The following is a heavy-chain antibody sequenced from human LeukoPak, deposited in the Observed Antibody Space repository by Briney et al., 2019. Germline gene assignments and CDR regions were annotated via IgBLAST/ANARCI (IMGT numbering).Heavy chain of an antibody. D-gene: IGHD4-11*01. CDR2: IIPIFGTA. CDR1: GGTFSSYA. V-gene: IGHV1-69*13. CDR3: ARDDSVTRNWFDP. Sequence: GASVKVSCKASGGTFSSYAISWVRQAPGQGLEWMGGIIPIFGTANYAQKFQGRVTITADESTSTAYMELSSLRSEDSVVYYCARDDSVTRNWFDPWGQGTLVTVSS. J-gene: IGHJ5*02.